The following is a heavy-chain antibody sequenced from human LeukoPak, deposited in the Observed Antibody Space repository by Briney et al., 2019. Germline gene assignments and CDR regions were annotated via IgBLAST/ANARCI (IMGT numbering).Heavy chain of an antibody. CDR3: ARRGESNRNYFDY. CDR2: IFYRGST. V-gene: IGHV4-59*01. J-gene: IGHJ4*02. CDR1: GGSISSYH. Sequence: PSETLSLTCTVSGGSISSYHWSWIRQPPGKGLEWIGYIFYRGSTTYNPSLKSRVTISVDTSKNQFSLKLSSVTAADTAVYYCARRGESNRNYFDYWGQGTLVTVSS. D-gene: IGHD4-11*01.